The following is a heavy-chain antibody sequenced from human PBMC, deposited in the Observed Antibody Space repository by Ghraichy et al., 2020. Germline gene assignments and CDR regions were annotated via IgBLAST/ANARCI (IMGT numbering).Heavy chain of an antibody. J-gene: IGHJ5*02. CDR1: GGSVSSGSYY. V-gene: IGHV4-61*01. CDR3: ARDSPQYRGYNWKGAWFDP. CDR2: IYYSGST. D-gene: IGHD1-1*01. Sequence: SETLSLTCTVSGGSVSSGSYYWSWIRQPPGKGLEWIGYIYYSGSTNYNPSLKSRVAISVDTSKNQFSLKLSSVTAADTAVYYCARDSPQYRGYNWKGAWFDPWGQGTLVTVSS.